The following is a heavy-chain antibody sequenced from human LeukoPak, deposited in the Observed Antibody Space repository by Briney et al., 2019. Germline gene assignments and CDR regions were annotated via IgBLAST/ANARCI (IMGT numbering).Heavy chain of an antibody. CDR1: GGSISSGGYC. J-gene: IGHJ4*02. CDR3: ARELPTGYSGSYYEVTFDY. Sequence: SETLSLTCTVSGGSISSGGYCWSWIRQHPGTGLEWIGYIYYSGSTYYNPSLKSRVTISVDTSKNQFSLKLSSVTAADTAVYYCARELPTGYSGSYYEVTFDYWGQGTLVTVSS. CDR2: IYYSGST. D-gene: IGHD1-26*01. V-gene: IGHV4-31*03.